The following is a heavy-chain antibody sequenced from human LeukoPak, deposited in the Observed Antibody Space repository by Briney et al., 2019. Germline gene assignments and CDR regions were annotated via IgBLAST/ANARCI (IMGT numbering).Heavy chain of an antibody. Sequence: PSETLSLTCTVHGGSTLGQYFTCLRQATRNRLEWLGYIHSNGITRYNPSLRTPGTMSIATSRSQFSLRLTSVTAADTAIYYCARRAYYDTSGYSPASGYFDLCGRGTLVTVSS. CDR1: GGSTLGQY. CDR2: IHSNGIT. CDR3: ARRAYYDTSGYSPASGYFDL. V-gene: IGHV4-4*08. D-gene: IGHD3-22*01. J-gene: IGHJ2*01.